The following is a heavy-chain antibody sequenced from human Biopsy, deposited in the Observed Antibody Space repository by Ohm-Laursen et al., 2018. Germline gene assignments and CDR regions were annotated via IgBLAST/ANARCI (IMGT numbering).Heavy chain of an antibody. CDR1: GGSFSGYY. D-gene: IGHD6-13*01. V-gene: IGHV4-34*01. J-gene: IGHJ5*02. CDR3: AGATSGTSLYDP. CDR2: INHSGST. Sequence: GTLSLTWAVFGGSFSGYYWSWIRQPPGQGLEWIGEINHSGSTNNNPSLKSRVTISVDTSKNQFSLKVRAVTAADTAMYYCAGATSGTSLYDPWGQGILVTVSS.